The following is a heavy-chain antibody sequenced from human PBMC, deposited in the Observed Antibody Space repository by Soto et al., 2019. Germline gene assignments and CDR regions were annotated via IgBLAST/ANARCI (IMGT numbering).Heavy chain of an antibody. CDR2: ISSSGSTI. Sequence: RVPYGAAEFKCVDLDRSRIRKEPGKGLEWVSYISSSGSTIYYADSVKGRFTISRDNAKNSLYLQMNSLRAEDTAVYYCARKARFFPPSWYFDLCGRGTLVTVSS. J-gene: IGHJ2*01. V-gene: IGHV3-11*01. D-gene: IGHD3-3*01. CDR1: EFKCVDLD. CDR3: ARKARFFPPSWYFDL.